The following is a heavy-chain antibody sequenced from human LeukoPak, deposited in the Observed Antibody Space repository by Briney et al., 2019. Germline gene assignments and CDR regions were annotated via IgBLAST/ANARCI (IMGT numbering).Heavy chain of an antibody. J-gene: IGHJ4*02. CDR2: IYPGDSDT. CDR3: ARHSSRDHRYYFDS. Sequence: GGSLQISCQASGSRFTNYWIGWVRQLPGKGREWMGIIYPGDSDTRYSPSFQGQVTISADKSITTAYLYWSSLRASDTAIYYCARHSSRDHRYYFDSWGQGTLVSVSS. V-gene: IGHV5-51*01. CDR1: GSRFTNYW.